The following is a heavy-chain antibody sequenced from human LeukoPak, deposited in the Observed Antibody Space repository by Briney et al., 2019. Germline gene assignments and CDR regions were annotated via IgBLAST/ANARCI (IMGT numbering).Heavy chain of an antibody. V-gene: IGHV1-8*01. CDR2: MNPNSGNT. CDR3: ARDPDSRRKSYYYYGMDV. Sequence: ASVKVSCKASGYTFTSYDINWVRQATGQGLEWMGWMNPNSGNTGYAQKFQGRVTMTRNTSISTAYMELSSLRSEDTAVYYCARDPDSRRKSYYYYGMDVWGQGTTVTVSS. D-gene: IGHD3-22*01. CDR1: GYTFTSYD. J-gene: IGHJ6*02.